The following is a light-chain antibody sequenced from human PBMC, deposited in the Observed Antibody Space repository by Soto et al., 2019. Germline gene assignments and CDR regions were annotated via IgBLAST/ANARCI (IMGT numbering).Light chain of an antibody. Sequence: QSALTQPASVSGSPGQSITISCTGTSSDVGNYNLVSWYQQHPGKAPKLMIYEGSKRPSGVSNRFSGSKSGNTASLTISGLQAEDEADYYCCSYAGSGTDVFGTGTKLTVL. CDR3: CSYAGSGTDV. CDR1: SSDVGNYNL. J-gene: IGLJ1*01. V-gene: IGLV2-23*01. CDR2: EGS.